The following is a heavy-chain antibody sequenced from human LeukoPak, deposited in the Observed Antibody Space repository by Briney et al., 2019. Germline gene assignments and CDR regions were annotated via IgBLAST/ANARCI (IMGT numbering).Heavy chain of an antibody. D-gene: IGHD6-6*01. CDR1: GGTFSSYA. CDR3: ARTLEYSSSSVSFDY. CDR2: IIPIFGTA. V-gene: IGHV1-69*05. J-gene: IGHJ4*02. Sequence: ASVKVSCKASGGTFSSYAISWVRQAPGQGLEWMGGIIPIFGTANYAQKFQGRVTITTDESTSTAYMELSSLRSEDTAAYYCARTLEYSSSSVSFDYWGQGTLVTVSS.